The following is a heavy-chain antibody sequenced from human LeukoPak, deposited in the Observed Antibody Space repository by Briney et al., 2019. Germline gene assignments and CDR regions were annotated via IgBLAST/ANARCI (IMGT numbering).Heavy chain of an antibody. J-gene: IGHJ4*02. D-gene: IGHD6-19*01. Sequence: SETLSLTCTVSGGAFSSYYWSWIRQSPGKGLEWIGYISYSGSTNYNPSLKSRVTISVDTSKRQFSLRLSSVTAADTAVYYCARTYSSGWYYGYWGQGTLVTVSS. V-gene: IGHV4-59*08. CDR2: ISYSGST. CDR1: GGAFSSYY. CDR3: ARTYSSGWYYGY.